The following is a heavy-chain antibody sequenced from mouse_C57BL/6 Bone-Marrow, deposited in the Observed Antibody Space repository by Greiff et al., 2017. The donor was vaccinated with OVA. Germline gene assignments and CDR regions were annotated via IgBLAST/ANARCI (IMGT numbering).Heavy chain of an antibody. CDR1: GYTFTSYG. V-gene: IGHV1-81*01. D-gene: IGHD3-2*02. CDR2: IYPRSGNT. CDR3: ARCYQGPYFDY. Sequence: VKLLESGAELARPGASVKLSCKASGYTFTSYGISWVKQRTGQGLEWIGAIYPRSGNTYYNEKFKGKATLTADKSSSTAYMELRSRTSEDSAVYFCARCYQGPYFDYWGQGTTLTVSS. J-gene: IGHJ2*01.